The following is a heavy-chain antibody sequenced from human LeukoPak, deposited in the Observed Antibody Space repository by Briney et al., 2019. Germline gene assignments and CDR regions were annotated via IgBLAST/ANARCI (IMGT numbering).Heavy chain of an antibody. D-gene: IGHD3-22*01. Sequence: SETLSLTCTVSGGSISSYYWSWIRQPPGKGLEWIGYIYYSGSTNYNSSLKSRVTISVDTSKNQFSLKLSSVTAADTAVYYCARALEYDSGGYYLQTDAFDIWGQGTMVTVSS. V-gene: IGHV4-59*01. J-gene: IGHJ3*02. CDR2: IYYSGST. CDR3: ARALEYDSGGYYLQTDAFDI. CDR1: GGSISSYY.